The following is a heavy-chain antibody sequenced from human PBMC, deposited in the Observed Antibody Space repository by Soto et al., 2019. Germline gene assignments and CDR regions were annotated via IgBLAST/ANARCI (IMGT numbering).Heavy chain of an antibody. J-gene: IGHJ5*02. CDR2: IYYSGST. CDR3: ARTVKGENWFDP. Sequence: PSEALSLTCTVSGGSISSGGYYWSWIRQHPGKGLEWIGYIYYSGSTYYNPSLKSRVTISVDTSKNQFSLKLSSVTAADTAVYYCARTVKGENWFDPWGQGTLVTVSS. V-gene: IGHV4-31*03. CDR1: GGSISSGGYY. D-gene: IGHD4-17*01.